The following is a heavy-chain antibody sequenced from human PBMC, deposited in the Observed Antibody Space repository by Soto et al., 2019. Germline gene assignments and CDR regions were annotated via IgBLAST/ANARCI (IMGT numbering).Heavy chain of an antibody. CDR3: ARDQGTYCSSTSCYGDYGMDV. D-gene: IGHD2-2*01. Sequence: GGSLRLSCAASGFTFSSYGMHWVRQAPGKGLEWVAVISYDGSNKYYADSVKGRFTISRDNSKNTLYLQMNSLRAEDTAVYYCARDQGTYCSSTSCYGDYGMDVWGQGTTVTVSS. CDR1: GFTFSSYG. J-gene: IGHJ6*02. CDR2: ISYDGSNK. V-gene: IGHV3-30*03.